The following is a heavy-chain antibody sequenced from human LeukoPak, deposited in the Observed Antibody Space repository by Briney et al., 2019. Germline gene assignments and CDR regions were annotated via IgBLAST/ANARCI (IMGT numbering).Heavy chain of an antibody. V-gene: IGHV3-74*01. CDR2: INGDGSST. J-gene: IGHJ4*02. D-gene: IGHD2-15*01. CDR3: ARSTGSFDY. CDR1: GFTFSDYW. Sequence: GGSLRLSCAASGFTFSDYWIHWVRQGPGKGLVWVSRINGDGSSTTYADSVKGRFTISRDNAKNTLYLEMNSLRAEDTAVYYCARSTGSFDYWGQGTLVTVSS.